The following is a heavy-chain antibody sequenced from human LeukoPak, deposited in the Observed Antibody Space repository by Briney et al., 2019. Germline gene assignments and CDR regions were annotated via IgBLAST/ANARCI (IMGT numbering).Heavy chain of an antibody. CDR2: IIPIFGTA. V-gene: IGHV1-69*06. CDR1: GGTFSSYA. D-gene: IGHD3-10*02. Sequence: GSSVKVSCKASGGTFSSYAISWVRQAPGQGLEWMGGIIPIFGTANYAQKFQGRVTITRDTSANTAYMELSRLRSEDTAVYYCARFRPVRGNDYWGQGTLVTVSS. CDR3: ARFRPVRGNDY. J-gene: IGHJ4*02.